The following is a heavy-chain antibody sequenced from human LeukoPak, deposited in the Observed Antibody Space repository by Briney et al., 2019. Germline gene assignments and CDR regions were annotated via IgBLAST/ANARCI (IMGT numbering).Heavy chain of an antibody. D-gene: IGHD3-3*01. J-gene: IGHJ4*02. Sequence: ASVKVSCKASGYTFTGHFMNCVRQAPEQGLEWMGWIKPKSGATAYAQKFQGRVTMTRATAINTAYLELSSLTSDDTAVYYCARVREWEEISGAIPDYFDYWGQGTLITVSS. CDR3: ARVREWEEISGAIPDYFDY. CDR1: GYTFTGHF. CDR2: IKPKSGAT. V-gene: IGHV1-2*02.